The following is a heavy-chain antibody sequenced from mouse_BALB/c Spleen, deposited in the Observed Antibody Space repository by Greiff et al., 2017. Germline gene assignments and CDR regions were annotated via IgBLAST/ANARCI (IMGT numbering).Heavy chain of an antibody. CDR1: GFTFSSYA. J-gene: IGHJ2*01. V-gene: IGHV5-6-5*01. D-gene: IGHD2-1*01. CDR2: ISSGGST. CDR3: AREGIYYGNYFDY. Sequence: DVKLVESGGGLVKPGGSLKLSCAASGFTFSSYAMSWVRQTPEKRLEWVASISSGGSTYYPDSVKGRFTISRDNARNILYLQMSSLRSEDTAMYYCAREGIYYGNYFDYWGQGTTLTVSS.